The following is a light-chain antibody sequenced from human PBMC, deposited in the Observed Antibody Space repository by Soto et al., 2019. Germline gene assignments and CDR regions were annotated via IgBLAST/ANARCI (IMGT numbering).Light chain of an antibody. V-gene: IGLV1-44*01. J-gene: IGLJ2*01. CDR1: SSNSGSNT. Sequence: QSALTQPPSASGTPGRRVTSSCSGSSSNSGSNTVNWYQQLPGTAPKLLIYSNNQRPSGVPDRFSGSKSGTSASLAISGLQSEDEADYYCAAWDDSLNAVVFGGGTKVTVL. CDR2: SNN. CDR3: AAWDDSLNAVV.